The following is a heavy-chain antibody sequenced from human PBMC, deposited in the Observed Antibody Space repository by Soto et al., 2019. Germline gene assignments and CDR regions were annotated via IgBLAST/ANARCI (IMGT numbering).Heavy chain of an antibody. V-gene: IGHV4-61*01. CDR2: MYYRGST. J-gene: IGHJ5*02. D-gene: IGHD1-26*01. Sequence: QVQLQESGPGLVKPSETLSLTCTVSGASVTSGSYYWSWIRQPPGKGLEWIGYMYYRGSTNYNPSLESRVAISVDTATNPVSLNVSSVTAADTAVYYCARVSWEFRFDPWGQGTLVTVSS. CDR3: ARVSWEFRFDP. CDR1: GASVTSGSYY.